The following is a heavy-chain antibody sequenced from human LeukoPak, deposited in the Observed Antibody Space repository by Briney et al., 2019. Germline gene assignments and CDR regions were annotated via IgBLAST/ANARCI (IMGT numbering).Heavy chain of an antibody. CDR3: ASRLAVAGTNYFDY. CDR1: GGSISSGGYY. CDR2: IYYSGST. V-gene: IGHV4-31*03. Sequence: SETLSLTCTVSGGSISSGGYYWSWIRQHPGKGLEWIGYIYYSGSTYYNPSLKSRVTISVDTSKNQFSLKLSSVTAVDTAVYYCASRLAVAGTNYFDYWGQGTLVTVSS. D-gene: IGHD6-19*01. J-gene: IGHJ4*02.